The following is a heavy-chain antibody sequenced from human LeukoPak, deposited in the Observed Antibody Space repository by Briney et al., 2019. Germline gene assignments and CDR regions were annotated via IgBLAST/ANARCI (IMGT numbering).Heavy chain of an antibody. CDR1: GFTFSSYS. Sequence: GGSLRLSCAASGFTFSSYSMNWVRQAPGKGRECVSSISSSSSYIYYADSVKGRFTISRDNGKNSLYLQMNSLRAEDTAVYYCARRAGISGMGYCSGGSCLLDYWGQGTLVTVSS. CDR3: ARRAGISGMGYCSGGSCLLDY. D-gene: IGHD2-15*01. J-gene: IGHJ4*02. CDR2: ISSSSSYI. V-gene: IGHV3-21*01.